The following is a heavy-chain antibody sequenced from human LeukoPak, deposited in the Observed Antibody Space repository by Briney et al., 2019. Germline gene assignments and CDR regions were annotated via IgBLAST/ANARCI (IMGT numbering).Heavy chain of an antibody. CDR1: GYTLTELS. D-gene: IGHD3-3*01. V-gene: IGHV1-24*01. CDR3: ATDADSFAFWSG. Sequence: EASVKVSCKVSGYTLTELSMHWVRQAPGKGLEWMGGFDPEDGETIYAQKFQGRVTMTEDTSTDTAYMELSSLRSEDTAVYYCATDADSFAFWSGWGQGTLVSVSS. J-gene: IGHJ4*02. CDR2: FDPEDGET.